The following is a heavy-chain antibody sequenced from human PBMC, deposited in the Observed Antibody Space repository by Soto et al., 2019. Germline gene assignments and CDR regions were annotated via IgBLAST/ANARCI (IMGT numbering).Heavy chain of an antibody. V-gene: IGHV1-2*04. J-gene: IGHJ5*02. CDR2: INPNSGGT. Sequence: ASVKVSCKASGYTFTGYYMHWVRQAPGQGLEWMGWINPNSGGTNYAQKFQGWVTMTRDTSISTAYMELSRLRSDDTAVYYCARGFPDIVVVVAATLNWFDPWGQGTLVTVSS. D-gene: IGHD2-15*01. CDR1: GYTFTGYY. CDR3: ARGFPDIVVVVAATLNWFDP.